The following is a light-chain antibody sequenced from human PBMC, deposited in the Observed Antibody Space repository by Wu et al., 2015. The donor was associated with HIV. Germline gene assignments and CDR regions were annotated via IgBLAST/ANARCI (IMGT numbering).Light chain of an antibody. V-gene: IGKV1-9*01. CDR3: QHRSNWPT. J-gene: IGKJ1*01. CDR2: GAS. Sequence: DIQLTQSPSLLSASVGDRVTMTCRASQGNSGSLAWYQQKPGKAPNLLIYGASTLQRGVPSRFSGSGSGTEFTLTISSLEPEDFAVYYCQHRSNWPTFGQGTKVEIQ. CDR1: QGNSGS.